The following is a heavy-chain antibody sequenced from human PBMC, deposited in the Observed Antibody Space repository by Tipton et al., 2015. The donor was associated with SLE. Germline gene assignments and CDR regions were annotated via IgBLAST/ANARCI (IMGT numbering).Heavy chain of an antibody. CDR3: AREGVEIVAN. J-gene: IGHJ4*02. CDR2: IHYSGNT. D-gene: IGHD5-24*01. V-gene: IGHV4-39*07. Sequence: SIVSGGSISTTTYYWAWIRQSPGKGLEWIGSIHYSGNTYYSPSLKSRVTISIDTSKNHFSLKLSSVTAADTAVYYCAREGVEIVANWGKGTLVSVSS. CDR1: GGSISTTTYY.